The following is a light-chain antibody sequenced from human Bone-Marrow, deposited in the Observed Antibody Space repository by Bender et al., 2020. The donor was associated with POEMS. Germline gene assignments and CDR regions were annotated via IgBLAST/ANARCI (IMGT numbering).Light chain of an antibody. J-gene: IGLJ1*01. V-gene: IGLV2-11*01. CDR1: SSYNI. Sequence: QSALTQPASVSGSPGQSITISCAGISSYNIVSWYQQLPGKAPKLILYDVNKLPSGVPDRFSGSNSGNTASLTVSGRQAEDEADYYCCSYAGRYTFLFGTGTEVTVL. CDR2: DVN. CDR3: CSYAGRYTFL.